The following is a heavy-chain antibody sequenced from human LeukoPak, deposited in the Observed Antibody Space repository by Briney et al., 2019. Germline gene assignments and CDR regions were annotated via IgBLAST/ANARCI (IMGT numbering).Heavy chain of an antibody. V-gene: IGHV3-23*01. D-gene: IGHD6-13*01. CDR3: AKDHTSSPAGV. Sequence: PGGSLRLSCAASGSTFSTYLMSWTRQAPGKGLEWLSGISGSGGSTYYADSVKGRFTISRDNSKNTLYLQMNSLRAEDTAMYYCAKDHTSSPAGVWGQGTLVTVSS. CDR1: GSTFSTYL. J-gene: IGHJ4*02. CDR2: ISGSGGST.